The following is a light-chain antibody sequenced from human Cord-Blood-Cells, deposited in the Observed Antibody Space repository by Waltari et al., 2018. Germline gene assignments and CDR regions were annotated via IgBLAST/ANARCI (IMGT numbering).Light chain of an antibody. CDR3: QQYNGYWT. CDR1: QSISSW. CDR2: DAS. V-gene: IGKV1-5*01. J-gene: IGKJ1*01. Sequence: DIQMTQSPSTVSASVGDRVTITCRASQSISSWLAWYQQKPGKAPKLLIYDASSLESGVPSRFSGSGSGTEFTLTISSLQPDDFATYYCQQYNGYWTFGQGTKVEIK.